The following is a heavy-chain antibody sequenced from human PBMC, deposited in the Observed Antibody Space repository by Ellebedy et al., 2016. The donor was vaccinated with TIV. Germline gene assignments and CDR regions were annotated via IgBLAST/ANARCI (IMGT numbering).Heavy chain of an antibody. CDR3: ARGGPGGDNWSFGL. Sequence: PGGSLRLSCAASGFSLTGSDLHWVRRRRGKGLEWVAASGAAGDTYYPDSVRGRFAISSESAKNSFYLQMNSLTAGDTAVYYCARGGPGGDNWSFGLWGRGTQVTVSS. CDR2: SGAAGDT. CDR1: GFSLTGSD. J-gene: IGHJ2*01. D-gene: IGHD3-10*01. V-gene: IGHV3-13*01.